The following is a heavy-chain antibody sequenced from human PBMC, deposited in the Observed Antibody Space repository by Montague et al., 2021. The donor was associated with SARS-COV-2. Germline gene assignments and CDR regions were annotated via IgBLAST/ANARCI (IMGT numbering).Heavy chain of an antibody. Sequence: SETLSLTCSVSGTSITSYYWNWIRQPPGKGPEWIGYISDSGSTNYSPSLKSRVTMSVDTSKNQMSLKLTSVTAADTAVYYCARGCLSYFGAGSHCYGMDVWGHGTTVTVSS. CDR1: GTSITSYY. J-gene: IGHJ6*02. CDR2: ISDSGST. CDR3: ARGCLSYFGAGSHCYGMDV. D-gene: IGHD3-10*01. V-gene: IGHV4-59*01.